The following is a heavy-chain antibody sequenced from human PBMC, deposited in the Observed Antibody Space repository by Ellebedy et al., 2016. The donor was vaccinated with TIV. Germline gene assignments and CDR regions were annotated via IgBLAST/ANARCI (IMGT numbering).Heavy chain of an antibody. CDR1: GFLLSTSGVG. J-gene: IGHJ3*02. CDR2: IYWDDDK. CDR3: ALYGSGSFTDAFDI. V-gene: IGHV2-5*02. Sequence: SGPTLVKPTQTLTLTCTFSGFLLSTSGVGVGWIRQPPGKALEWLALIYWDDDKRYSPSLKSRLTIAKDTSKNQVVLTMTNMDPVDTATYYCALYGSGSFTDAFDIWGQGTMVTVSS. D-gene: IGHD3-10*01.